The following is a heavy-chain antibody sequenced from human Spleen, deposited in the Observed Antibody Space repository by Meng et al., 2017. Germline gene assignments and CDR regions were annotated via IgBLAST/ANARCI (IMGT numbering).Heavy chain of an antibody. V-gene: IGHV3-73*02. D-gene: IGHD3-10*01. CDR2: IETRPNNYAT. CDR3: ATEGPPGGY. CDR1: GVTFSGSD. Sequence: EVQLVQSGGGLVQPGGSLKLSCAVSGVTFSGSDIHWVRQASGKGLEWVGRIETRPNNYATSYAGSLRGRFTISRDNSKNTLYLQMNSLRAEDTAVYYCATEGPPGGYWGQGTLVTVSS. J-gene: IGHJ4*02.